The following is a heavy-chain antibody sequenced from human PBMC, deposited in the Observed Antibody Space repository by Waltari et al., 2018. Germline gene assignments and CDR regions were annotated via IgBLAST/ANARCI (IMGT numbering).Heavy chain of an antibody. V-gene: IGHV1-69*02. CDR1: GGTFSSYT. Sequence: QVQLVQSGAEVKKPGSSVKVSCKASGGTFSSYTISWVRQAPGQGLEWMGRIIPILGIANYAQKFQGRVTITADKSTSTAYMELSSLRSEDTAVYYCARVDHCSGGSCPSLRDYWGQGTLVTVSS. J-gene: IGHJ4*02. CDR3: ARVDHCSGGSCPSLRDY. D-gene: IGHD2-15*01. CDR2: IIPILGIA.